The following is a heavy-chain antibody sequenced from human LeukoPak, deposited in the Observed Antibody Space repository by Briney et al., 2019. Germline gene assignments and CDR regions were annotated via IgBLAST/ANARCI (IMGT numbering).Heavy chain of an antibody. CDR2: INPKSGGT. CDR3: ALWLNGDGMDV. CDR1: GYTFTGYY. J-gene: IGHJ6*02. D-gene: IGHD3-10*01. Sequence: ASVKVSCKASGYTFTGYYMHWVRQAPGQGLEWMGWINPKSGGTNYAQKFQGRVTMTRDTSISTAYMELSRLRSDDTAVYYCALWLNGDGMDVWGQGTTVTVSS. V-gene: IGHV1-2*02.